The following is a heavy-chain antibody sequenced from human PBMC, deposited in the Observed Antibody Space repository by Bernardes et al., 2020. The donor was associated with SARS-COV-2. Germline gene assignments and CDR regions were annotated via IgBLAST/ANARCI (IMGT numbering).Heavy chain of an antibody. CDR1: GYNLTPHW. CDR3: ARHGTVYYDFWSNSEYYGMDP. CDR2: IDPSDSYT. V-gene: IGHV5-10-1*01. D-gene: IGHD3-3*01. J-gene: IGHJ5*02. Sequence: GAYLKTSRKGSGYNLTPHWIRWVRPIPGKGPEWLGRIDPSDSYTNYSPSFQGHVTISTDKSISTAYLQWNSLKASDTALYYCARHGTVYYDFWSNSEYYGMDPWGQGTLVTVSS.